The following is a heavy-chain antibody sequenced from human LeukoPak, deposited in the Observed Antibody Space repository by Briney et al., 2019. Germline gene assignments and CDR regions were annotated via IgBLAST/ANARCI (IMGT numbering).Heavy chain of an antibody. CDR1: GGTFSSYT. CDR2: IIPILGIA. V-gene: IGHV1-69*02. Sequence: GSSVKVSCKASGGTFSSYTISWVRQAPGQGLEWMGRIIPILGIANYAQKFQGRVTITADKSTSTAYMELSSLRSEDTAVYYCAKGGPGVVTTHIEYYYYYMDVWGKGATVTVSS. D-gene: IGHD3-3*01. CDR3: AKGGPGVVTTHIEYYYYYMDV. J-gene: IGHJ6*03.